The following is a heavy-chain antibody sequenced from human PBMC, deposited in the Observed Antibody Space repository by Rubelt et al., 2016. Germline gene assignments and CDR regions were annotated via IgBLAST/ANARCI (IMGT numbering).Heavy chain of an antibody. D-gene: IGHD6-13*01. CDR2: ISYDGSDK. J-gene: IGHJ4*02. V-gene: IGHV3-30*14. CDR1: GFTFTSYA. CDR3: AREYSSLDY. Sequence: QVQLVESGGGVVQPGRSLRLSCAASGFTFTSYAMHWVRQAPGMGLEWVAVISYDGSDKYYADYVKGRFTISRDNSKNTLYLQMISLRAEDTAVYYCAREYSSLDYWGQGTLVTVSS.